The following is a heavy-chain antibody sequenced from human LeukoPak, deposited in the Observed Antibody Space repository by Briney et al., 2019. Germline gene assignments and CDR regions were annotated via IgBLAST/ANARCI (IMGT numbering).Heavy chain of an antibody. D-gene: IGHD3-3*01. CDR1: GYTFTSYD. CDR3: ARGRITIFGVVIIRYYFDY. CDR2: MNPNSGST. V-gene: IGHV1-8*01. Sequence: ASVKVSCKASGYTFTSYDINWVRQATGQGLEWMGWMNPNSGSTGYAQKFQGRVTMTRNTSISTAYMELSSLRSEDTAVYYCARGRITIFGVVIIRYYFDYWGQGTLVTVSS. J-gene: IGHJ4*02.